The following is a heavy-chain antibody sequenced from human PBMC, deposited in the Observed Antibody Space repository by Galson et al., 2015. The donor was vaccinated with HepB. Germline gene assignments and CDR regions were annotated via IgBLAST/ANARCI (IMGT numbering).Heavy chain of an antibody. CDR1: GYTFTSYD. CDR3: ARSPVAATYGPYYYYMDV. V-gene: IGHV1-8*01. CDR2: MNPNSGNT. Sequence: SVKVSCKASGYTFTSYDINWVRQATGQGLEWMGWMNPNSGNTGYAQKFQGRVTMTRNTSISTAYMELSSLRSEDTAVYYCARSPVAATYGPYYYYMDVWGKGTTVTVSS. D-gene: IGHD6-19*01. J-gene: IGHJ6*03.